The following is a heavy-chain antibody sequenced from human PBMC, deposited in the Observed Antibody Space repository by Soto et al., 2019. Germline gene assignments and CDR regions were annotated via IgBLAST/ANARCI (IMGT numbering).Heavy chain of an antibody. J-gene: IGHJ2*01. CDR3: AKKGSPSGDHKTSYFDL. CDR1: GFIFNTHA. D-gene: IGHD1-26*01. CDR2: IIGSGTST. Sequence: GGSLRLSCAASGFIFNTHAMSWVRQAPGKGLEWISVIIGSGTSTYYADSVKGRFTISRDNSKNTLYLQMIGLRAEDTAVYYCAKKGSPSGDHKTSYFDLWGRGALVTVSS. V-gene: IGHV3-23*01.